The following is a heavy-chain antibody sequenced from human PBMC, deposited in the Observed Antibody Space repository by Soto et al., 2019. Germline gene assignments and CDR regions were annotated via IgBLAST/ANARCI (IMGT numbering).Heavy chain of an antibody. CDR2: ISRSGITT. V-gene: IGHV3-48*03. D-gene: IGHD3-9*01. Sequence: GDSLRPFCQTSGFNFRNFEINWVRKAPGKGLEWISYISRSGITTYYADFAEGLFTIPRDNAKESLHLHLKSRRVYATAVYYGARYGPRADWWRLRTQLTVS. CDR3: ARYGPRADW. J-gene: IGHJ4*02. CDR1: GFNFRNFE.